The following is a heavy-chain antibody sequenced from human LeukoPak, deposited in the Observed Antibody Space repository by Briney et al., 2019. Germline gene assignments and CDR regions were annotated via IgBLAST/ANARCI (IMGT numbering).Heavy chain of an antibody. CDR2: ISSSSSYI. CDR1: GFTFSSYS. J-gene: IGHJ6*02. V-gene: IGHV3-21*01. D-gene: IGHD2-8*01. CDR3: ARGQLIGPQDIVLMVYAYYGMDV. Sequence: GGSLRLSCAASGFTFSSYSMNWVRQAPGKGLEWVSSISSSSSYIYYADSVKGRFTISRDNAKNSLYLQMNSLRAEDTAVYYCARGQLIGPQDIVLMVYAYYGMDVWGQGTTVTVSS.